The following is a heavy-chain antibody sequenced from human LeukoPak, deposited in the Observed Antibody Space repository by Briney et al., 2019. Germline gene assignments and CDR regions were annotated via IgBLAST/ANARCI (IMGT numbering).Heavy chain of an antibody. J-gene: IGHJ5*02. D-gene: IGHD5-18*01. CDR2: IWYDGSNK. CDR3: ARDLGEVDTAMVPGP. Sequence: PGGSLRLSCAASGFTFSSYGMHWVRQAPGKGLEWVAVIWYDGSNKYYADSVKGRFTISRDNSKNTLYLQMNSLRAEDTAVYYCARDLGEVDTAMVPGPWGQGTLVTVSS. V-gene: IGHV3-33*01. CDR1: GFTFSSYG.